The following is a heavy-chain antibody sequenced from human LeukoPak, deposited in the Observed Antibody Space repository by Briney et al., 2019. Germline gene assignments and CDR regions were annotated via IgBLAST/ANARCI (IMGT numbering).Heavy chain of an antibody. J-gene: IGHJ1*01. CDR3: APAYDSSGYYYLYFQH. CDR2: MNPNSGNT. D-gene: IGHD3-22*01. Sequence: ASVKVSCKASGYTFTSYDINWVRQATGQGLEWMGWMNPNSGNTGYAQKFQGRVTMTEDTSTDTAYMELSSLRSEDTAVYYCAPAYDSSGYYYLYFQHWGQGTLVTVSS. CDR1: GYTFTSYD. V-gene: IGHV1-8*01.